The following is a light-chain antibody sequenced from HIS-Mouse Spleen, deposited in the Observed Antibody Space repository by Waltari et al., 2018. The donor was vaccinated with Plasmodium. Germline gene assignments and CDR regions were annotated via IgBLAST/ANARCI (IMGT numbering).Light chain of an antibody. CDR1: NIGSKN. CDR3: QVWDSSTVV. J-gene: IGLJ2*01. V-gene: IGLV3-9*01. Sequence: SYELTQPLSVSVALGQTARITCGGNNIGSKNVHWYQQKPGQAPVLVIYRDSNRPSGIPERFSGSKSGNTATLTLSRAQAGDEAGYYCQVWDSSTVVFGGGTKLTVL. CDR2: RDS.